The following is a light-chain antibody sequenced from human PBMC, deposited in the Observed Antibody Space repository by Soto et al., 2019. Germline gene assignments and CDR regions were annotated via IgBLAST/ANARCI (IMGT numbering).Light chain of an antibody. CDR1: QSVSTN. V-gene: IGKV3-15*01. CDR2: GAS. J-gene: IGKJ5*01. Sequence: EIVMTQSPATLSVSPGERATLSCRASQSVSTNLAWYQQKPCQAPRLLIFGASTRATGIPARFSGSGSGTEFTLTISSLQSEDFAVYYCQQYNTWPPITFGPGTRLDI. CDR3: QQYNTWPPIT.